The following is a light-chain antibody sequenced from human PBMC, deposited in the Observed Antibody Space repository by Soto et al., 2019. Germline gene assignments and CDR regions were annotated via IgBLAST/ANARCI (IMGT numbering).Light chain of an antibody. V-gene: IGKV3-20*01. CDR2: GAS. CDR3: QQYGSSLWT. J-gene: IGKJ1*01. CDR1: QSVSSGY. Sequence: EVVLTQSPGTLSLSPGERATLSCRASQSVSSGYLGWYQQKPGQAPRLLIYGASSRATGIPDRFSGSGSGTDFTLTISRLEPEDLAMYYCQQYGSSLWTFGQGTKVEIK.